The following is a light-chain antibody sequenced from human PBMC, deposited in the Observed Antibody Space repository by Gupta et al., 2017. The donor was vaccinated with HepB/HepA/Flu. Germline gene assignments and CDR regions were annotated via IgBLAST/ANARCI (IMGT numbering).Light chain of an antibody. J-gene: IGLJ1*01. V-gene: IGLV2-14*03. CDR1: SCDVGGYNF. Sequence: SALPQPSSVSVSPGPSTTIPGTGTSCDVGGYNFVSWYQQHPGKAPKLIIYDVSNRPSGVPNRFSGSKSGNTASLTISGRKEEDEADYYCSSYTSSGHYVFGTGTKVTVL. CDR3: SSYTSSGHYV. CDR2: DVS.